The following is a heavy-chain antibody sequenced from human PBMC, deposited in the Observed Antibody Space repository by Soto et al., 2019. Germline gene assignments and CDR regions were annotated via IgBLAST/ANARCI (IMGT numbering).Heavy chain of an antibody. Sequence: QVQLVQSGAEVKRPGSSVKVSCKASGGTFSTFAISWVRQAPGQGLEWMGGLIPIFDTTNHAQKFQGRVTIIAEESPSTAYLELRSLRFEDTAVDYCARARAERARSYDFWGGSFDAWGQGTLVSVSS. CDR2: LIPIFDTT. D-gene: IGHD3-3*01. CDR3: ARARAERARSYDFWGGSFDA. CDR1: GGTFSTFA. V-gene: IGHV1-69*01. J-gene: IGHJ4*02.